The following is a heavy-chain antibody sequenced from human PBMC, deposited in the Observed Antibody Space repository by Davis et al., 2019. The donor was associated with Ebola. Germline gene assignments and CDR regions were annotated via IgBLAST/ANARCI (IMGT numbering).Heavy chain of an antibody. D-gene: IGHD3-22*01. CDR1: GFTFSSYG. Sequence: GESLKISCAASGFTFSSYGMHWVRQAPGKGLEWVAVIWYDGSNKYYADSVKGRFTISRDNSKNTLYLQMNSLRAEDTAVYYCARDDVSYYDSSGYFYWGQGTLVTVSS. CDR2: IWYDGSNK. J-gene: IGHJ4*02. CDR3: ARDDVSYYDSSGYFY. V-gene: IGHV3-33*01.